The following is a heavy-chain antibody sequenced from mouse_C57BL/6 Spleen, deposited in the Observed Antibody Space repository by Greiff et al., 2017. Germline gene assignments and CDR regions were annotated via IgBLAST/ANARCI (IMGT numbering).Heavy chain of an antibody. D-gene: IGHD1-1*01. CDR2: ISSGSSTI. CDR3: ARRDYGSNWYFDV. J-gene: IGHJ1*03. V-gene: IGHV5-17*01. Sequence: EVKLVESGGGLVKPGGSLKLSCAASGFTFSDYGMHWVRQAPEKGLEWVAYISSGSSTIYYADTVKGRFTISRENAKNTLFLKMTSLRSEDTAMYYCARRDYGSNWYFDVWGTGTTVTVSS. CDR1: GFTFSDYG.